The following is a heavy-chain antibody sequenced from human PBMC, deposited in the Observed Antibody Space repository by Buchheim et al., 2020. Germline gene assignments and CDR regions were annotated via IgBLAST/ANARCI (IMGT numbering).Heavy chain of an antibody. Sequence: QVQLVESGGGVVQPGRSLRLSCAASGFTFSSYGMHWVRQAPGKGLEWVAVISYYGSNKYYADSVKGRFTISSDNSKHTLYRQMNSLRAEDTAVYYWAKEGYYDILTGQNYWYFDLWGRGTL. V-gene: IGHV3-30*18. CDR3: AKEGYYDILTGQNYWYFDL. CDR2: ISYYGSNK. CDR1: GFTFSSYG. D-gene: IGHD3-9*01. J-gene: IGHJ2*01.